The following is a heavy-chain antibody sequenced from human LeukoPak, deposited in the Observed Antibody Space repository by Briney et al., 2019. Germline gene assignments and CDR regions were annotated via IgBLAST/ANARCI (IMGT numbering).Heavy chain of an antibody. J-gene: IGHJ4*02. D-gene: IGHD6-13*01. Sequence: SETLSLTCTVSGGSISSHYWSWIRQPPGKGLEWIGYIYYSGSTNYNPPLKSRITLSIDTSKNQFSMKLSSVTGADTAVYYCARETIAVAGMWFDYWGQGTLVTVSS. V-gene: IGHV4-59*11. CDR2: IYYSGST. CDR1: GGSISSHY. CDR3: ARETIAVAGMWFDY.